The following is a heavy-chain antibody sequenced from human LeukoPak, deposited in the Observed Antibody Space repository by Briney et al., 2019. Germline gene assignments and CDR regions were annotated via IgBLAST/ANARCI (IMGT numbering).Heavy chain of an antibody. Sequence: GSLRHSCAASGFALSSHWMTWVRQVPGRGPEWVANVNRDGSETYYLDSVKGRFTISKDNAKNSLYLQMNSLRAEDTALYHCARNNGMDVWGQGTTVIVSS. CDR3: ARNNGMDV. CDR2: VNRDGSET. CDR1: GFALSSHW. J-gene: IGHJ6*02. V-gene: IGHV3-7*03.